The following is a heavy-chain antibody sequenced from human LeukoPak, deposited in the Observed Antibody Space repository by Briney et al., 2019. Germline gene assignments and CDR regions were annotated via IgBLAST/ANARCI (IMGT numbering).Heavy chain of an antibody. CDR2: ISYDGSNK. CDR3: AKGLVGATSFDY. Sequence: GSLRLSCAASGFTFSSYGMHWVRQAPGKGLEWVAVISYDGSNKYYADSVKGRFTISRDNSKNTLYLQMNSLRAEDTAVYYCAKGLVGATSFDYWGQGTLVTVSS. V-gene: IGHV3-30*18. D-gene: IGHD1-26*01. CDR1: GFTFSSYG. J-gene: IGHJ4*02.